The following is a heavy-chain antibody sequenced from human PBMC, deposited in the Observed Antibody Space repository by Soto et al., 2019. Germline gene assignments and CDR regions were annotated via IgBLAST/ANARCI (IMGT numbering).Heavy chain of an antibody. V-gene: IGHV4-59*01. CDR1: GGSISSYY. J-gene: IGHJ6*02. Sequence: PSETLSLTCTVSGGSISSYYWSWIRQPPGKGLEWIGYIYYSGSTNYNPSLKSRVTISVDTSKNQFSLQLSSVTAADTAVYYCARSGYSSGWYVSDYYYCGMDVGGQGTTVTVSS. D-gene: IGHD6-19*01. CDR3: ARSGYSSGWYVSDYYYCGMDV. CDR2: IYYSGST.